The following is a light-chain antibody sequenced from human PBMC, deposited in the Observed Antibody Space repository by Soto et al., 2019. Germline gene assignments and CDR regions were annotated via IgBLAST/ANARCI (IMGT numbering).Light chain of an antibody. CDR1: QSVSGN. V-gene: IGKV3-15*01. CDR3: QQYHNWPPVT. CDR2: GAS. J-gene: IGKJ4*01. Sequence: EIVMTQSPATLSVSPGERATLSCRASQSVSGNLAWYQQKPGQAPRLLIYGASTRATGIPARFSGSGSGTEFTLPISSMQSADFAVYYCQQYHNWPPVTFGGGTKVEIK.